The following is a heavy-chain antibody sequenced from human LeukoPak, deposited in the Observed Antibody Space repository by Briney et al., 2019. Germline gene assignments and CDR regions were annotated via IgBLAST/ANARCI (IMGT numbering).Heavy chain of an antibody. CDR3: ANYYGSGSYFGFDP. D-gene: IGHD3-10*01. V-gene: IGHV1-2*02. Sequence: WASVKVSCKASGYTFTGYYMHWVRQAPGQGLEWMGWINPNSGGTNYAQTFQGRVTMTRDTSISTAYMELSRLRSDDRAVYYCANYYGSGSYFGFDPWGQGTLVTVSS. CDR1: GYTFTGYY. J-gene: IGHJ5*02. CDR2: INPNSGGT.